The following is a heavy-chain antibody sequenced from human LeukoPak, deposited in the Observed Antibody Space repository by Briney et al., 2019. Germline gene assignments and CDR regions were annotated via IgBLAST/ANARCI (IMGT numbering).Heavy chain of an antibody. CDR2: IKQDGSEK. D-gene: IGHD3-22*01. J-gene: IGHJ5*02. Sequence: PGGSLRLSCAASGFTFSSYWMSWVRQAPGKGLEWVANIKQDGSEKYYVDSVKGRLTISRDNAKNSLYLQMNSLRAEDTAVYYCARVGRYYYDSSGYYHWGQGTLVTVSS. V-gene: IGHV3-7*01. CDR1: GFTFSSYW. CDR3: ARVGRYYYDSSGYYH.